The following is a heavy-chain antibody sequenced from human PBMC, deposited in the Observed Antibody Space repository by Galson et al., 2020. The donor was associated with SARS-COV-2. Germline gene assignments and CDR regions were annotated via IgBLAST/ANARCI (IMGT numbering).Heavy chain of an antibody. CDR1: GFSLSTSGAG. Sequence: SGPTLVKPTQTLTLTCTFSGFSLSTSGAGVGWIRQPPGKALEWLALIYWDDDKRYSPSLKSRLTITKDTSKNQVVLTKTYMDPVDTSTYYCAQRRGRWSWGYVDCWGQGTLVTVS. V-gene: IGHV2-5*02. CDR3: AQRRGRWSWGYVDC. J-gene: IGHJ4*02. D-gene: IGHD2-15*01. CDR2: IYWDDDK.